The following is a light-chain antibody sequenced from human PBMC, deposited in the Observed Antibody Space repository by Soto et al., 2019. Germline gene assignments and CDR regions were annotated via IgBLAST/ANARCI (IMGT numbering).Light chain of an antibody. Sequence: QSVLTQPPSVSGTPGQRVTISCSGSSSNIGRNTVSSYQQFPGTAPRLLMYSDNQGPSGVPDRFSGSKSGTSASLAISGLQSEDEADYYCATWDDTLDGPVFGGGTKLTVL. V-gene: IGLV1-44*01. CDR1: SSNIGRNT. CDR2: SDN. J-gene: IGLJ2*01. CDR3: ATWDDTLDGPV.